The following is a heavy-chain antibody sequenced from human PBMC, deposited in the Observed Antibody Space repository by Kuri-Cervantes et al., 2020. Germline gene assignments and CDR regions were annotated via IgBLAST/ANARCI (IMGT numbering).Heavy chain of an antibody. Sequence: LSLTCAASGFTFSSYSMNWVRQAPGKGLEWVSSISSSSSYIYYADSVKGRFTISRDNSKNTLYLQMNSLRAEDTAVYYCARDRRYDYVWGSYRFDSWGQGTLVTVSS. CDR1: GFTFSSYS. D-gene: IGHD3-16*02. CDR2: ISSSSSYI. J-gene: IGHJ4*02. V-gene: IGHV3-21*03. CDR3: ARDRRYDYVWGSYRFDS.